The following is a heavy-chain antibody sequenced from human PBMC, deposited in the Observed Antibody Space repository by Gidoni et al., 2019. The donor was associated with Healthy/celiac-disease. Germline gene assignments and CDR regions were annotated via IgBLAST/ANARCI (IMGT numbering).Heavy chain of an antibody. CDR3: ARQFQWGFAKLDQRDAFDI. J-gene: IGHJ3*02. CDR1: GYSFTSYW. CDR2: IYPGDSDT. Sequence: EVQLVQSGAEVKKPGESLKISCKGSGYSFTSYWIGWVRQMPGKGLEWMGIIYPGDSDTRYSPSFQGQVTISADKSISTAYLQWSSLKASDTAMYYCARQFQWGFAKLDQRDAFDIWGQGTMVTVSS. D-gene: IGHD1-26*01. V-gene: IGHV5-51*01.